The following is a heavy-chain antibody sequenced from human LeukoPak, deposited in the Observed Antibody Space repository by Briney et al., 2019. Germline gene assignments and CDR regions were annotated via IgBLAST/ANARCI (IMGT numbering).Heavy chain of an antibody. CDR3: ARGPWFGELFGYFDY. J-gene: IGHJ4*02. Sequence: SETLSLTCAVYGGSFSGYYWSWIRQPPGKGLEWIGEINHSGSTNYNPSLKSRVTISEDTSKNQFSLKLSSVTAADTAVYYCARGPWFGELFGYFDYWGQGTLVTVSS. CDR1: GGSFSGYY. V-gene: IGHV4-34*01. CDR2: INHSGST. D-gene: IGHD3-10*01.